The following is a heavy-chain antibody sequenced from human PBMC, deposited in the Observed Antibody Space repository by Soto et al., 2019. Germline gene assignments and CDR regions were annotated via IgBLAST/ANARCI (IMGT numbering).Heavy chain of an antibody. V-gene: IGHV3-64*01. D-gene: IGHD5-18*01. J-gene: IGHJ4*02. Sequence: EVQLVESGGGLVQPGGSLRLSCAASGFTFSSYAMHWARQAPGKGLEYVSVISSNGGSTDYANSVKGRFTISRDNSKNTLYLQMGSLRAEDMAVYYCARGYGYYFDYWGQGTLVTVSS. CDR1: GFTFSSYA. CDR3: ARGYGYYFDY. CDR2: ISSNGGST.